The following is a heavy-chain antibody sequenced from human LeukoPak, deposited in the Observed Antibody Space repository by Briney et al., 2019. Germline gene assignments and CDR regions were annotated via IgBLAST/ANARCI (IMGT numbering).Heavy chain of an antibody. CDR2: INPSGGST. D-gene: IGHD6-19*01. V-gene: IGHV1-46*01. CDR3: ARDRGSSSGWPGRNWFDP. J-gene: IGHJ5*02. CDR1: GYTFTGYY. Sequence: ASVKVSCKASGYTFTGYYMHWVRQAPGQGLEWMGIINPSGGSTSYAQKFQGGVTMTRDTSTSTVYMELSSLRSEDTAVYYCARDRGSSSGWPGRNWFDPWGQGTLVTVSS.